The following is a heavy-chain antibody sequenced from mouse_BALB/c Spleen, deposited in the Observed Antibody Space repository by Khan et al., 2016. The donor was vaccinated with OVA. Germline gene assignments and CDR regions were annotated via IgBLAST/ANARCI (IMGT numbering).Heavy chain of an antibody. CDR2: IDPFNGGS. CDR3: TRHGSTSWFAY. V-gene: IGHV1-31*01. J-gene: IGHJ3*01. Sequence: EVQLQQSGPELMKPGASVKISCKATGYSFTSYYIHWVKQSLGKTLEWIGYIDPFNGGSTYNQKFKGKATLTVDESSSTAYIHLSSLTSEDSAVXYCTRHGSTSWFAYWGQGTLVTVSA. D-gene: IGHD1-1*01. CDR1: GYSFTSYY.